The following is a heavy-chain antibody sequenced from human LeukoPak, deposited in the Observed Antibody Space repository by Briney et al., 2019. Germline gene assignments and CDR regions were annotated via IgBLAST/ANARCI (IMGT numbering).Heavy chain of an antibody. Sequence: ASQTLSLTCAISGDSLSSNSAAWNCIRQSPSRGLEWLGRTYYRSKLYNDYAMSLKSRITINPDTSKNQFSLQLNSVTPEDTAVYYCARGTGYYFDYWGQGTLVTVSS. CDR2: TYYRSKLYN. CDR3: ARGTGYYFDY. J-gene: IGHJ4*02. D-gene: IGHD1-14*01. V-gene: IGHV6-1*01. CDR1: GDSLSSNSAA.